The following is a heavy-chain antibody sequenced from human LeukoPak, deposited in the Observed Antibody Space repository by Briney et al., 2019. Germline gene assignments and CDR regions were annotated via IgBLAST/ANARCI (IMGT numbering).Heavy chain of an antibody. CDR3: ARAGGYYYYYYGMDV. J-gene: IGHJ6*02. CDR2: ISSSSSYI. V-gene: IGHV3-21*01. CDR1: GFTFSSYA. D-gene: IGHD2-8*02. Sequence: GGSLRLSCAASGFTFSSYAMSWVRQAPGKGLEWVSSISSSSSYIYYADSVKGRFTISRDNAKNSLYLQMNSLRAEDTAVYYCARAGGYYYYYYGMDVWGQGTTVTVSS.